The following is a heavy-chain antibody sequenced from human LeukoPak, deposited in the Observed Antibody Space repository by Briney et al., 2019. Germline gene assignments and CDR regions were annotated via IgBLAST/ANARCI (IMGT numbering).Heavy chain of an antibody. CDR1: GFTFSSYA. V-gene: IGHV3-23*01. Sequence: GGSLRLSCAASGFTFSSYAMSWVRQAPGKGLEWVSAISGSGGSTYYADSVKGRFTISRDNSKNTLYLQMNSLRAEDTAVYYCARDPGAPGWFDPWGQGTLVTVSS. J-gene: IGHJ5*02. CDR3: ARDPGAPGWFDP. D-gene: IGHD1-26*01. CDR2: ISGSGGST.